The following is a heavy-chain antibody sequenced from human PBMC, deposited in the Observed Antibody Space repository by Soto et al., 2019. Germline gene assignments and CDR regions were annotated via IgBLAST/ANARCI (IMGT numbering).Heavy chain of an antibody. Sequence: GGSLRLSCAASGFTFSDHYMDWVRQAPGKGLEWVGRTRNKANSYTTEYAASVKGRFTISRDDSKNSLYLQMNSLKTEDTAVYYCARDLYSSSWFPGAFDIWGQGTMVTVSS. V-gene: IGHV3-72*01. D-gene: IGHD6-13*01. J-gene: IGHJ3*02. CDR3: ARDLYSSSWFPGAFDI. CDR1: GFTFSDHY. CDR2: TRNKANSYTT.